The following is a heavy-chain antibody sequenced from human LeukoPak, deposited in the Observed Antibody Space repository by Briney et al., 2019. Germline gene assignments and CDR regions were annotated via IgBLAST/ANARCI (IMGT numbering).Heavy chain of an antibody. V-gene: IGHV3-21*01. CDR1: GFTFSNFG. Sequence: GGSLRLSCAVSGFTFSNFGFTWVRQAPGTGLDWVAVIGSDATYVHYGDSVQGRFTISRDNARNSVFLQMTSLDVDDTAVYYCARDADGWSRDYWGRGTLVSVSS. CDR3: ARDADGWSRDY. J-gene: IGHJ4*02. D-gene: IGHD6-19*01. CDR2: IGSDATYV.